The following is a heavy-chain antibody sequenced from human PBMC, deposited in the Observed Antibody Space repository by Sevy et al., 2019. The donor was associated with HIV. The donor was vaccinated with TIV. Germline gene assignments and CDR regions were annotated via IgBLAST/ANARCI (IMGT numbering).Heavy chain of an antibody. CDR3: ARDCGSYTCLWGLDV. J-gene: IGHJ6*02. Sequence: GGSLRLSCGGSGFTFSSYAMSWVRQAPGKGLEWVAKINKDGSERYYVDSVKGRFTISRDNAKMSLYLQMNSLRTDDTARYYGARDCGSYTCLWGLDVWGQGTTVTVSS. V-gene: IGHV3-7*03. CDR1: GFTFSSYA. D-gene: IGHD3-16*02. CDR2: INKDGSER.